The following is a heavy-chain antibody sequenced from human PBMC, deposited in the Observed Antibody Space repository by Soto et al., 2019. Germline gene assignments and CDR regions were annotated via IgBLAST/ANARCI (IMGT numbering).Heavy chain of an antibody. D-gene: IGHD2-15*01. V-gene: IGHV4-31*03. CDR1: GGSISSGGYY. CDR2: IYYSGST. Sequence: QVQLQESGPGLVKPSQTLSLTCTVSGGSISSGGYYWSWIRQHPGKGLEWIGYIYYSGSTYYNPSLKSRVTISVDTSKNQYPLQLSSVTAADTAVYYSARYCSGGSCYSSHFDYWGQGTLVTVSS. J-gene: IGHJ4*02. CDR3: ARYCSGGSCYSSHFDY.